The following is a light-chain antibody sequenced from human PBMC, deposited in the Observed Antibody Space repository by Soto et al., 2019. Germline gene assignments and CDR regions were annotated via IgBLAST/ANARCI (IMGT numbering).Light chain of an antibody. Sequence: ELVLTQSPGTLSLSPGERATLSCRASQSVSRTYLAWYQQKPGQAPRLLIYDASSRATGIPDRFSGSGSGTDFALTISRLEPDDFAVYYCQEYRTSRTFGQGTKVDIK. V-gene: IGKV3-20*01. CDR3: QEYRTSRT. CDR2: DAS. J-gene: IGKJ1*01. CDR1: QSVSRTY.